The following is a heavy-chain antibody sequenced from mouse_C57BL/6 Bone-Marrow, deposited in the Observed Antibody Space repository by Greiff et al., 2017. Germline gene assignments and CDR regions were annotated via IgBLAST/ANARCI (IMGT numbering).Heavy chain of an antibody. V-gene: IGHV1-18*01. J-gene: IGHJ4*01. Sequence: ELQLQQSGPELVKPGASVKIPCKASGYTFTDYNMDWVKQSHGKSLEWIGDINPNNGGTIYNQKFKGKATLTVDKSSSTAYMELRSLTSEDTAVYYCARSGYYGSSLWAMDYWGQGTSVTVSS. D-gene: IGHD1-1*01. CDR2: INPNNGGT. CDR1: GYTFTDYN. CDR3: ARSGYYGSSLWAMDY.